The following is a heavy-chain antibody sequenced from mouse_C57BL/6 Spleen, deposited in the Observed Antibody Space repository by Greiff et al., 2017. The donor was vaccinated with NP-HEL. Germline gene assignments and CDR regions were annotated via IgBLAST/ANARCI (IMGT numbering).Heavy chain of an antibody. J-gene: IGHJ2*01. D-gene: IGHD4-1*01. Sequence: EVQLQQSGAELVRPGASVKLSCTASGFNIKDDYMHWVKQRPEQGLEWIGWIDPENGDTEYASKFQGKATITADTSSNTAYLQLSSLTSEDTAVYYCTTELTGTYYFDYWGQGTTLTVSS. CDR2: IDPENGDT. CDR1: GFNIKDDY. V-gene: IGHV14-4*01. CDR3: TTELTGTYYFDY.